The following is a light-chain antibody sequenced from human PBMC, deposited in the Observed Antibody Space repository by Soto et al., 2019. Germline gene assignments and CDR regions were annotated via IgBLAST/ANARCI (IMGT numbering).Light chain of an antibody. CDR1: TSNIGKTF. J-gene: IGLJ1*01. CDR3: ASWDNNLSGYV. Sequence: TVNISCSGSTSNIGKTFVYWYQHFPGAAPKLLIYRNTLRPSGVPDRFSAYKSGTSTSLAISGLRSEDEADYYCASWDNNLSGYVFGTGTKVTVL. V-gene: IGLV1-47*01. CDR2: RNT.